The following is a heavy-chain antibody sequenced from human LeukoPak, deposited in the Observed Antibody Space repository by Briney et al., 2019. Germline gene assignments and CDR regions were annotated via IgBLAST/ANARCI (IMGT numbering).Heavy chain of an antibody. CDR2: IYYTGAT. CDR3: ASSRYGPYDYVWGMRFDY. Sequence: SETLSLTCTVSVGSIRSYHWSCIRLPPGKGLEWLGYIYYTGATSYTPSLKSRVAISLDTSKNQFSLKLSSVTAADTAVYYCASSRYGPYDYVWGMRFDYWGQGTLVTVSS. J-gene: IGHJ4*02. D-gene: IGHD3-16*01. V-gene: IGHV4-59*01. CDR1: VGSIRSYH.